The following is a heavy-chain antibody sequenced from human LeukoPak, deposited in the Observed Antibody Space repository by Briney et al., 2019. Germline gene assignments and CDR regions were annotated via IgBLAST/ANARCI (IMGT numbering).Heavy chain of an antibody. V-gene: IGHV4-39*01. CDR2: IYYSGST. D-gene: IGHD2-15*01. J-gene: IGHJ4*02. CDR3: ATHPLVVVVAATPDFDY. Sequence: SETLSLTCTVSGGSISSSSYYWGWIRQPPGKGLEWIGSIYYSGSTYYNPSLKSRVTISVDTSKNQFSLKLSSVTAADTAVYYCATHPLVVVVAATPDFDYWGQGTLVTVSS. CDR1: GGSISSSSYY.